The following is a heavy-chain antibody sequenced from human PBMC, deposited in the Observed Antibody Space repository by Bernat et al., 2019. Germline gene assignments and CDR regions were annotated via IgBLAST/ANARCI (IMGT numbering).Heavy chain of an antibody. CDR3: ARDPPEVGAMDD. J-gene: IGHJ4*02. V-gene: IGHV3-30-3*01. CDR2: ISYDGRNK. CDR1: GFTFSSYA. D-gene: IGHD1-26*01. Sequence: QVQLVESGGGVVQPGRSLRLSCAASGFTFSSYAMHWVRQAPGKGLEWVAVISYDGRNKYYADSVKGRFTISRDNSKNTLYLQMNSLRAEDTAVYYCARDPPEVGAMDDWGQGTLVTVSS.